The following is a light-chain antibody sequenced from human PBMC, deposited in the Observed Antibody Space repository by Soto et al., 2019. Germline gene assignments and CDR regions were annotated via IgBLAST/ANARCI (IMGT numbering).Light chain of an antibody. Sequence: DSQGAHCRRSLSASLGDRVTITCRASQAIRNDLAWYQQQPGRAPKRLIYGSSTLQSGVPSRFSGSGSGTEFTLTISSLQPEDFATYYCLQHNVFPRAFGQVTNVDIK. CDR3: LQHNVFPRA. CDR2: GSS. V-gene: IGKV1-17*01. CDR1: QAIRND. J-gene: IGKJ1*01.